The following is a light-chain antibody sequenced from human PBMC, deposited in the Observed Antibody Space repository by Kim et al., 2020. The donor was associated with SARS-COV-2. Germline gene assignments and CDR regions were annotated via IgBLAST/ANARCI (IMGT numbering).Light chain of an antibody. J-gene: IGKJ1*01. CDR1: ETMSNW. V-gene: IGKV1-5*03. CDR3: HQYDRAWT. CDR2: KAS. Sequence: SASIGDRVTSTGTASETMSNWLAWYQQKPGTALKLLIYKASSLESGVPSRFSGSGSGTEFTLTITSLHPDDSATYYCHQYDRAWTFGQGTKVDIK.